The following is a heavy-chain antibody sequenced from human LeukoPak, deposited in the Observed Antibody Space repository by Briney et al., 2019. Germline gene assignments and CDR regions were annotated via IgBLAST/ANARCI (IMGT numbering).Heavy chain of an antibody. D-gene: IGHD2-2*01. CDR3: ARGYCSSTSCYLHYYYGMDV. CDR1: GYTFINYH. J-gene: IGHJ6*02. Sequence: ASVKVSCKASGYTFINYHMHWVRQAPGQGLEWMGLINPSGGSTSYAQKFQGRVTMTRDTSTSTVYMELSSLRSEDTAVYYCARGYCSSTSCYLHYYYGMDVWGQGTTVTVSS. CDR2: INPSGGST. V-gene: IGHV1-46*01.